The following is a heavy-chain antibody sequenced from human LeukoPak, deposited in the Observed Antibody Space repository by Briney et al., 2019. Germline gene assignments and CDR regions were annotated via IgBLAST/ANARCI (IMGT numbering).Heavy chain of an antibody. Sequence: SETLSLTCTVSGGSISSYYWSWIRQPPEKGLEWIGSIYYNGSTNYNPSLKSRVTISVDTSKNQFSLKLSSVTAADTAVYYCARRTTWWSLDYWGQGTLVTVSS. D-gene: IGHD2-15*01. CDR3: ARRTTWWSLDY. CDR1: GGSISSYY. V-gene: IGHV4-59*08. CDR2: IYYNGST. J-gene: IGHJ4*02.